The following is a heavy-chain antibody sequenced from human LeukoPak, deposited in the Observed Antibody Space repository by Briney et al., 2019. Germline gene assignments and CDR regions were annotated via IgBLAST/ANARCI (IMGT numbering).Heavy chain of an antibody. V-gene: IGHV1-18*01. Sequence: GASVKVSCKASGYTFTRYGISWVRQAPGEGLEWMGWISTNSDEIHYARRFQGRVTLTTDTSASTVYMEVRSLRSDDTAVYYCARDPYHEILPGYGSAMAHWGQGTRVTVSS. CDR3: ARDPYHEILPGYGSAMAH. CDR2: ISTNSDEI. CDR1: GYTFTRYG. D-gene: IGHD3-9*01. J-gene: IGHJ4*02.